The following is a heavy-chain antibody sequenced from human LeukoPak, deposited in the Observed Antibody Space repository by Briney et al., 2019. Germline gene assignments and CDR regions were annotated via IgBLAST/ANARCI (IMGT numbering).Heavy chain of an antibody. D-gene: IGHD3-3*01. Sequence: GGSLRLSCAASGFTFSSYWMNWVRQAPGKGLEWVANVKQDGSEKYYVDSVKGRFTISRDNAKNSLYLQMNSLRAEDTAVYYCARARLDFWSGPSDYWGQGTLVTVSS. CDR2: VKQDGSEK. CDR1: GFTFSSYW. J-gene: IGHJ4*02. V-gene: IGHV3-7*01. CDR3: ARARLDFWSGPSDY.